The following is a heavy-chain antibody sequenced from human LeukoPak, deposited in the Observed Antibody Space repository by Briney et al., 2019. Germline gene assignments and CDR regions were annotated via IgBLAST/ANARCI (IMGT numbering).Heavy chain of an antibody. CDR2: VWLDGSNK. D-gene: IGHD3-22*01. CDR1: GFTFSGYG. J-gene: IGHJ6*03. Sequence: PGGSPRLSCAASGFTFSGYGMHCVRQAPGKGLGWGAVVWLDGSNKYYADSVKGRFPISRDNSKNTLYLQMNRLRAEDTAVYYCAKEGREYYCDSSGYSNYYYMDVWGKGTTVTVSS. CDR3: AKEGREYYCDSSGYSNYYYMDV. V-gene: IGHV3-33*06.